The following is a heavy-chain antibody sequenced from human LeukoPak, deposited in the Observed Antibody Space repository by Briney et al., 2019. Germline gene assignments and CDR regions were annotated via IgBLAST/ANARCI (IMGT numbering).Heavy chain of an antibody. CDR1: GGTFSSYA. CDR2: IIPIFGTA. V-gene: IGHV1-69*05. Sequence: VASVKVSCKASGGTFSSYAISWVRQAPGQGLEWMGRIIPIFGTANYAQKFQGRVTITTDESTSTAYMVLSSLRSEDTAVYYCASYKCSGGSCYLDYWGQGTLVTVSS. CDR3: ASYKCSGGSCYLDY. D-gene: IGHD2-15*01. J-gene: IGHJ4*02.